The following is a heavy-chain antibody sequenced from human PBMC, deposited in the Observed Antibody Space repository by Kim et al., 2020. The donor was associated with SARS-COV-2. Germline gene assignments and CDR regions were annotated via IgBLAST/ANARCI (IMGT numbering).Heavy chain of an antibody. Sequence: GGSLRLSCAASGFTFSSYGMHWVRQAPGKGLEWVAVIWYDGSNKYYADSVKGRFTISRDNSTNTLYLQMNSLRAEDTAVYYCAKEGIAVAGNHWFDPWGQGTLVTVSS. CDR3: AKEGIAVAGNHWFDP. D-gene: IGHD6-19*01. CDR2: IWYDGSNK. CDR1: GFTFSSYG. J-gene: IGHJ5*02. V-gene: IGHV3-33*06.